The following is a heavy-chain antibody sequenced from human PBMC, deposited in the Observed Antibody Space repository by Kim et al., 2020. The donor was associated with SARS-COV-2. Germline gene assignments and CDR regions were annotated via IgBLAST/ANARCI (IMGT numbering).Heavy chain of an antibody. Sequence: GGSLRLSCTTSGFTFTGYAMSWVRQAPGNGLEWVSSIDGSDGTTYYVDSVKGRFTISRDDSKSTLYLWMTSLRADDTAVYYCLKGGWGWIWDHWGQGAHVTVAS. CDR3: LKGGWGWIWDH. CDR2: IDGSDGTT. CDR1: GFTFTGYA. V-gene: IGHV3-23*01. D-gene: IGHD2-2*03. J-gene: IGHJ4*02.